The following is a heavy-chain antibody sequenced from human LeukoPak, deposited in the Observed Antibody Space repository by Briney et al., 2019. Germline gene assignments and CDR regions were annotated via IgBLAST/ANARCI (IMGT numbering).Heavy chain of an antibody. V-gene: IGHV1-18*01. CDR1: GYTFASYG. CDR2: ISAYNGNT. D-gene: IGHD3-22*01. J-gene: IGHJ3*02. CDR3: ARDFVPSFRCDSSGQGAFDI. Sequence: EASVKVSXKASGYTFASYGISWMRQAPGQGLEWMGWISAYNGNTNYAQKLRGRVTMTTDTSTSTAYMELRSLRSDDTAVYYCARDFVPSFRCDSSGQGAFDIWGQGTMVTVSS.